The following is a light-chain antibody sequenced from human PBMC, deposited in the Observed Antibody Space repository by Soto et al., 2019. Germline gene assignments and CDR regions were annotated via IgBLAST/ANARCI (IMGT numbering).Light chain of an antibody. CDR1: SSDVGGYNY. J-gene: IGLJ1*01. Sequence: QSVLTQPPSASGSHGQSVTISCTGTSSDVGGYNYVSWHQQHPGKAPKLMIYEVSKRPSGVPDRFSGSKSGNTASLTVSGLQAEDEADYYCSSYAGSNNFGVFGTGTKVTVL. CDR2: EVS. CDR3: SSYAGSNNFGV. V-gene: IGLV2-8*01.